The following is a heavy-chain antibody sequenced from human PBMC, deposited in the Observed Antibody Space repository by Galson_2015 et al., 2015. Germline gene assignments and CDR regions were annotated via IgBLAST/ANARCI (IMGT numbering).Heavy chain of an antibody. CDR1: GGSISTSTHY. J-gene: IGHJ3*01. Sequence: ETLSLTCTVSGGSISTSTHYWHWIRQPPGKGLEWVGNSHYSGITYYNPSLKGRVSTSVDTSKNHFSLRLTSVTAADTALYFCARNWDSSTLLGNAFDVWGQGTMVTVTS. V-gene: IGHV4-39*01. CDR3: ARNWDSSTLLGNAFDV. CDR2: SHYSGIT. D-gene: IGHD2-2*01.